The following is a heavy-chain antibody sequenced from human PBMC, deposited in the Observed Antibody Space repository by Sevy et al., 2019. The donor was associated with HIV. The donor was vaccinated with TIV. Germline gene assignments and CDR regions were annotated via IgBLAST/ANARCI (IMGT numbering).Heavy chain of an antibody. Sequence: GGSLRLSCAASGFTFSSYWMHWVRQGPGMGLVWVSRINSDGSSTSYADSVKGRFTISRDNAKNTVYLQMNSLRAEDTAVYYCARGPDYYDSSGHDAFDIWGQRTMVTVSS. CDR1: GFTFSSYW. D-gene: IGHD3-22*01. V-gene: IGHV3-74*01. J-gene: IGHJ3*02. CDR3: ARGPDYYDSSGHDAFDI. CDR2: INSDGSST.